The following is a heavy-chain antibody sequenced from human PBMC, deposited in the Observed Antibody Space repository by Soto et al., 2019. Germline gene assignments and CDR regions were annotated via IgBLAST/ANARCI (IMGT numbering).Heavy chain of an antibody. CDR3: TKVRGGSKPP. J-gene: IGHJ5*02. D-gene: IGHD3-10*01. Sequence: EVQLVESGGGLVNPGGSLRLSCAASGFSFSSYWMHWVRQAPGKGLMWVSRINGGGSSTSYADSVKGRFIISRDNAKTILYQKITVRGAEEPVFYIWTKVRGGSKPPWAGAPLVAFS. CDR2: INGGGSST. V-gene: IGHV3-74*03. CDR1: GFSFSSYW.